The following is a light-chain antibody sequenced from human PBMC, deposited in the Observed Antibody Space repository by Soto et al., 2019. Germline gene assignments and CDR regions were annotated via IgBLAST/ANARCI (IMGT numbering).Light chain of an antibody. CDR2: DTS. Sequence: EVELTQSPGTLSLSPGERAPLSCRASQSVSSSHLAWYQQKRGQAPRLLIYDTSTRATGIPDRFSGSGSGTDFTLTISRLEPEDFAVYHCQQYGASPWTFGQGTKVDIK. V-gene: IGKV3-20*01. J-gene: IGKJ1*01. CDR1: QSVSSSH. CDR3: QQYGASPWT.